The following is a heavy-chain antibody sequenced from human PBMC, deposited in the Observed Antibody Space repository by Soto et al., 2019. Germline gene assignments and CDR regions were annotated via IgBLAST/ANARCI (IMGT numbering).Heavy chain of an antibody. D-gene: IGHD4-17*01. CDR2: IIPIFGTA. V-gene: IGHV1-69*13. Sequence: SVKVSCNASGGTFSSYAISWVRQAPGQGLEWMGGIIPIFGTANYAQKIQRRVTITADESTSTAYMELSSLRSEDTAVYYCARALMTTGGNIFDYWGQGTLVTV. J-gene: IGHJ4*02. CDR1: GGTFSSYA. CDR3: ARALMTTGGNIFDY.